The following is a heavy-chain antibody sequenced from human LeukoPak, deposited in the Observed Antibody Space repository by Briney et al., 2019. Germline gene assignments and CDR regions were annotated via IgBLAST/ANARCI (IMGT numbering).Heavy chain of an antibody. V-gene: IGHV1-2*02. CDR1: GYTFTDYY. J-gene: IGHJ5*02. CDR3: ARDLKQWLESDWFDP. CDR2: INPNSGGT. Sequence: ASVKVSCKASGYTFTDYYMHWVRQAPGQGLEWMGWINPNSGGTNYAQKFQGRVTMTRDTSISTAYMELSRLRSDDTAVYYCARDLKQWLESDWFDPWGQGTLVTVSS. D-gene: IGHD6-19*01.